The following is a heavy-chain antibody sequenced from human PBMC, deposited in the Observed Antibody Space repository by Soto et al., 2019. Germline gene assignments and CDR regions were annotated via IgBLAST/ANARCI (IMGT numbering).Heavy chain of an antibody. CDR3: ARDSPPVDY. CDR1: GYTFTSYG. Sequence: QVQLVQSGAEVKKPGASVKVSCKASGYTFTSYGISWVRQAPGQGLEWMGWISAYNGNTKYAQKLQGRVTMTTDTPTSTAYKERRSQRSDDTARDDGARDSPPVDYWGQGTLVTGSS. CDR2: ISAYNGNT. V-gene: IGHV1-18*01. J-gene: IGHJ4*02.